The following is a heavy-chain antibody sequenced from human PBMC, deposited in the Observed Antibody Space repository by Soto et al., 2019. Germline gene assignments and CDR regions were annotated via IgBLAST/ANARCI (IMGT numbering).Heavy chain of an antibody. CDR3: ARALSIAARPAMGGSSSPVYYYYYGMDV. J-gene: IGHJ6*02. CDR2: TYYRSKWYN. Sequence: SQTLSLTCAISGDSVSSNSAAWNWIRQSPSRGLEWLGRTYYRSKWYNDYAVSVKSRITIYPDTSKNQFSLQLNSVTPEDTAVYYCARALSIAARPAMGGSSSPVYYYYYGMDVWGQGTTVTVSS. CDR1: GDSVSSNSAA. D-gene: IGHD6-6*01. V-gene: IGHV6-1*01.